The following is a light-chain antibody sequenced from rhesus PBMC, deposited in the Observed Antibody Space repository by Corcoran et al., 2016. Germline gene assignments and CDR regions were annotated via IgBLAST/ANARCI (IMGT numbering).Light chain of an antibody. V-gene: IGKV2-90*01. CDR2: EVS. Sequence: DIVMTQNPLSLPVTPGEPAAISCRSSQSLLYSDGKTYLDWYLQKPGQSPQLLIYEVSNRASGVPDRVRGRGAGNDFTLKISRVEAEDVGVYYCMQGMQVPYSFGQGTKVEIK. CDR3: MQGMQVPYS. J-gene: IGKJ2*01. CDR1: QSLLYSDGKTY.